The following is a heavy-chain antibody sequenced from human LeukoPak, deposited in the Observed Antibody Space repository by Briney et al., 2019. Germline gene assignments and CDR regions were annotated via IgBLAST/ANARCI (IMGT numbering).Heavy chain of an antibody. CDR1: GGTFSSYA. CDR3: GVGGSNFFDYAFDI. D-gene: IGHD2-15*01. V-gene: IGHV1-69*05. J-gene: IGHJ3*02. Sequence: SVKVSCKASGGTFSSYAISWVRQAPGQGLEWTGGIIPIFGTANYAQKFQGRVTITTDESTSTAYMELSSLRSEDTAVYYCGVGGSNFFDYAFDIWGQGTMVTVSS. CDR2: IIPIFGTA.